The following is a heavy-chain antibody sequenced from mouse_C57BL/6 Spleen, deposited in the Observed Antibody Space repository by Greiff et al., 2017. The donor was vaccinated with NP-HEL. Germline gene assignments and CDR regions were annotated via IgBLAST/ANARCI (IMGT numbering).Heavy chain of an antibody. Sequence: QVQLQQPGAELVMPGASVKLSCKASGYTFTSYWMHWVKQRPGQGLEWIGEIDPSDSYTNYNQKFKGKSTLTVDKSSSTAYMQLSSLTSEDSAVYDCARSGWSPRGFADRGQGTLVTVSA. CDR2: IDPSDSYT. V-gene: IGHV1-69*01. CDR1: GYTFTSYW. J-gene: IGHJ3*01. D-gene: IGHD2-3*01. CDR3: ARSGWSPRGFAD.